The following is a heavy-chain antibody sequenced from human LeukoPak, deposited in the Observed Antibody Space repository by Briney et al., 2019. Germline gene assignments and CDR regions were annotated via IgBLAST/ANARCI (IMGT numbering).Heavy chain of an antibody. CDR1: GYTFTSYY. CDR3: ARGSGGFYFDY. CDR2: INPSGGST. Sequence: ASVKVSCKASGYTFTSYYMHWVRQAPGQGLEWIGIINPSGGSTSYAQKFQGRATMTRDTSTSTVYMELSSLRSEDTAVYYCARGSGGFYFDYWGQGTLVTVSS. D-gene: IGHD3-16*01. V-gene: IGHV1-46*01. J-gene: IGHJ4*02.